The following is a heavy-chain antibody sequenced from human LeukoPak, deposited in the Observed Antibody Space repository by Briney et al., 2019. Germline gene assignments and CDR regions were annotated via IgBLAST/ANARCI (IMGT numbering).Heavy chain of an antibody. J-gene: IGHJ3*02. CDR3: ARAVVTAFDI. D-gene: IGHD2-21*02. V-gene: IGHV4-59*01. Sequence: SETLSLTCAVSGGSISSYYWSWIRQPPGKGLEWIGYIYYSGSTNYNPSLKSRVTISVDTSKNQFSLKLSSVTAADTAVYYCARAVVTAFDIRGQGTMVTVSS. CDR1: GGSISSYY. CDR2: IYYSGST.